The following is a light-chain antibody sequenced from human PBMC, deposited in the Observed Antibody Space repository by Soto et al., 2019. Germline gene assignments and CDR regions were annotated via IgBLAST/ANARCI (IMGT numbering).Light chain of an antibody. CDR1: QSVSIY. Sequence: EIVLTQSPATLSLSPGERATLSCRASQSVSIYLAWYQQKPGQAPRLLIYDASNRATGIPARFSGSGSGTDFKLTISSLEPEDFAGYYCQQRSNWPTFGQGTKVESK. CDR2: DAS. J-gene: IGKJ1*01. CDR3: QQRSNWPT. V-gene: IGKV3-11*01.